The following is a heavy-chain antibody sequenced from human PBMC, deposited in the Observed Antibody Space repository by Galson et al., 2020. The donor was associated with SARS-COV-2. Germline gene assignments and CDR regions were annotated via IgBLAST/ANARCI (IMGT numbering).Heavy chain of an antibody. D-gene: IGHD3-22*01. CDR1: GGPISSYY. CDR3: ARALYYYDSSGYGINWFDP. J-gene: IGHJ5*02. V-gene: IGHV4-59*01. Sequence: PSETLSLTCTVSGGPISSYYWSWIRQPPGKGLEWIGYIYYSGSTNYNPSLKSRVTISVDTSKNQFSLKLSSVTAADTAVYYCARALYYYDSSGYGINWFDPWGQGTLVTVSA. CDR2: IYYSGST.